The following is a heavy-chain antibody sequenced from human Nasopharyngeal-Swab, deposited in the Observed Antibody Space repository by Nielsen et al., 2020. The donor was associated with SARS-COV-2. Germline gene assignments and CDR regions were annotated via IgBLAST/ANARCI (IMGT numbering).Heavy chain of an antibody. J-gene: IGHJ6*02. CDR3: AKDIVVVVAATPFYYYGMDV. CDR1: GFTFSSYN. Sequence: GESLKISCAASGFTFSSYNMNWVRQAPGKGLEWVSYINTGSSSIYYADSVKGRFTISSDNSKNTLYLQMNSLRAEDTAVYYCAKDIVVVVAATPFYYYGMDVWGQGTTVTVSS. V-gene: IGHV3-48*01. CDR2: INTGSSSI. D-gene: IGHD2-15*01.